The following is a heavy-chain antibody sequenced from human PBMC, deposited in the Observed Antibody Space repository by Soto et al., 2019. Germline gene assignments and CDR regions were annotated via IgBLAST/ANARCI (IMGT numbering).Heavy chain of an antibody. CDR2: SYYSGST. D-gene: IGHD4-4*01. V-gene: IGHV4-61*01. CDR1: GGSVSSGSYD. J-gene: IGHJ4*02. CDR3: GSAAYGGNSARDFDC. Sequence: QVQLQESGPGLVKPSETLSLTCTVSGGSVSSGSYDWSWIRQPPGKGLELIGYSYYSGSTNYKPSLQSRVTISVDTSKNQFSLELSYVTAADTAVYYWGSAAYGGNSARDFDCWGQGTLVTVSS.